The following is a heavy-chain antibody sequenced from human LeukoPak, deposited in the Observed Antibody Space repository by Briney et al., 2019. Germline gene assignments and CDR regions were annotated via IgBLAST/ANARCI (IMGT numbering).Heavy chain of an antibody. Sequence: GSVKVSCKASGYTCTNYGINGVRQAPGQGLEWMGWISTYNGHTNYAQNFHGRATMTTDTSTTTTFMELRSLTSGDTAVYYCARGSASNDYWGQGTLVTLSS. CDR3: ARGSASNDY. D-gene: IGHD3-3*01. J-gene: IGHJ4*02. V-gene: IGHV1-18*01. CDR2: ISTYNGHT. CDR1: GYTCTNYG.